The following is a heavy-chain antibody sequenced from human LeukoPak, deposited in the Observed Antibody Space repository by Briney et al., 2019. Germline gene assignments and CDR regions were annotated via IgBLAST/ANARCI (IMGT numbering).Heavy chain of an antibody. CDR3: ARDPSYYYDSSGYSHYYYYYGMDV. J-gene: IGHJ6*02. CDR1: GFTFSDYY. Sequence: GGSLRLSCAASGFTFSDYYMSWIRQAPGKGLEWVSYISSSSSYTNYADSVKGRFTISRDNAKNSLYLQMNSLRAEDTAVYYCARDPSYYYDSSGYSHYYYYYGMDVWGQGTTVTVSS. CDR2: ISSSSSYT. D-gene: IGHD3-22*01. V-gene: IGHV3-11*06.